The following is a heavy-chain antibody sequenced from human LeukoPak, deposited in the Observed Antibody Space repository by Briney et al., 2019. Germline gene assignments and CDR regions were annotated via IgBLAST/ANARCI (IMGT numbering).Heavy chain of an antibody. Sequence: ASVKVSCKASGYTFTSYGISWVRQAPGQGLEWMGWISAYNGNTNYAQKLQGRVTMTTETSTSTAYMELRSLRSDDTAVYYCARGQIVGATQGNFDYWGQGTLVTVSS. CDR3: ARGQIVGATQGNFDY. V-gene: IGHV1-18*01. CDR1: GYTFTSYG. CDR2: ISAYNGNT. D-gene: IGHD1-26*01. J-gene: IGHJ4*02.